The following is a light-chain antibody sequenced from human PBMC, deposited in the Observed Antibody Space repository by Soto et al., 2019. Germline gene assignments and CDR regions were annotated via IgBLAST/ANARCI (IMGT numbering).Light chain of an antibody. J-gene: IGKJ1*01. Sequence: DIQMTQSPSTLSASVGDRVTITCRASQSISSYLAWYQQRPGKAPKILIYKASSLDSGVPSRFSGSGSGTEFTLTINSLQPDDFANYYCQQYNTYSTFGQGTKVEIK. CDR1: QSISSY. CDR2: KAS. V-gene: IGKV1-5*03. CDR3: QQYNTYST.